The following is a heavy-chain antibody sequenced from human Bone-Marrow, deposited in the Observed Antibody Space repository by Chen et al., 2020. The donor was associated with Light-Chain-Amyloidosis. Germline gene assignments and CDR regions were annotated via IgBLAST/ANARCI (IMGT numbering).Heavy chain of an antibody. CDR2: ISGSGSST. D-gene: IGHD3-10*01. Sequence: EVQLLESGGGLVQPGGSLRPSCAASGFTFSSYPMSWVRQAPGKGLEWISGISGSGSSTYYADSVKGRFTISRDNSKNTLYLQMNSLRAEDTAIYYCSREVTTNYGMDVWGQGTAVTVSS. J-gene: IGHJ6*02. CDR3: SREVTTNYGMDV. CDR1: GFTFSSYP. V-gene: IGHV3-23*01.